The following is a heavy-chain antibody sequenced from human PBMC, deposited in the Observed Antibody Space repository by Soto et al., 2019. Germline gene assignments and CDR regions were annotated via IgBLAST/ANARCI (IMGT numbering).Heavy chain of an antibody. V-gene: IGHV3-23*01. D-gene: IGHD2-15*01. CDR1: GFTFSSYA. CDR3: AKAPLRYCSGGSCYFDY. J-gene: IGHJ4*02. CDR2: ISGSGGST. Sequence: SLRLSCAAYGFTFSSYAMSWVRQAPGKGLEWVSAISGSGGSTYYADSVKGRFTISRDNSKNTLYLQMNSLRAEDTAVYYCAKAPLRYCSGGSCYFDYWGQGTLVTVSS.